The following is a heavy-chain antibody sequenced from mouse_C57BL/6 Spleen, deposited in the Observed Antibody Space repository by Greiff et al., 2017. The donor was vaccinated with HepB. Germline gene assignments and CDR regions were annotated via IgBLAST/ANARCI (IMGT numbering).Heavy chain of an antibody. D-gene: IGHD2-2*01. V-gene: IGHV3-1*01. CDR1: GYSITSGYD. CDR2: ISYSGST. J-gene: IGHJ4*01. CDR3: ARGGIYYGYEDAMDY. Sequence: EVKLMESGPGMVKPSQSLSLTCTVTGYSITSGYDWHWIRHFPGNKLEWMGYISYSGSTNYNPSLKSRISITHDTSKNHFFLKLNSVTTEDTATYYCARGGIYYGYEDAMDYWGQGTSVTVSS.